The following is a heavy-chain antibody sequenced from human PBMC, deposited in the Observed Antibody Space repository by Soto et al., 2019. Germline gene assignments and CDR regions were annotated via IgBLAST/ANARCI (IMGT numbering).Heavy chain of an antibody. V-gene: IGHV4-59*13. J-gene: IGHJ3*02. CDR3: ARDMGDGSSWIGAFDI. CDR1: GGSISSYY. Sequence: SETLSLTCTVSGGSISSYYWSWIRQPPGKGLEWIGYIYYSGSTNYNPSLKSRVTISVDTSKNQFSLKLSSVTAADTAVYYCARDMGDGSSWIGAFDIWGQGTMVTVSS. D-gene: IGHD6-13*01. CDR2: IYYSGST.